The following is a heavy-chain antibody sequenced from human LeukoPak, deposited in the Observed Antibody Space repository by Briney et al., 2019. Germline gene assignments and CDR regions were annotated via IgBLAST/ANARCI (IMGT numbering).Heavy chain of an antibody. CDR3: ARGVVGGTTVGP. J-gene: IGHJ5*02. CDR2: VSPKSGHT. CDR1: GDTFSTYD. Sequence: ASVKVSCKASGDTFSTYDVNWVRQAPGQGLEWMGWVSPKSGHTAYTQKFQGRVTMTSDTSTAFLELSSLRFEDTAVYFCARGVVGGTTVGPWGQGTLVTVSS. V-gene: IGHV1-8*01. D-gene: IGHD1-7*01.